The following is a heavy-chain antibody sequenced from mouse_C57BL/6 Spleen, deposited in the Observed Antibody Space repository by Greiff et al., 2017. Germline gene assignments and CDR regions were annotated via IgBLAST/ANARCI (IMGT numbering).Heavy chain of an antibody. Sequence: VQLQQSGPELVKPGASVKISCKASGYTFTDYYMNWVKQSHGKSLEWIGDINPNNGGTSYNQKFKGKATLTVDKSSSTAYMELRSLTSEDSAVYYCARRDGSSPHAMDYWGQGTSVTVSS. J-gene: IGHJ4*01. V-gene: IGHV1-26*01. CDR1: GYTFTDYY. CDR2: INPNNGGT. D-gene: IGHD1-1*01. CDR3: ARRDGSSPHAMDY.